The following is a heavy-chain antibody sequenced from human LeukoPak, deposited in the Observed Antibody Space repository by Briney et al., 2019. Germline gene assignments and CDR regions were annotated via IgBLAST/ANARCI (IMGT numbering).Heavy chain of an antibody. V-gene: IGHV3-11*01. J-gene: IGHJ4*02. CDR2: ISSSGSTI. CDR3: ARDNLPYDFWSGYYTGGLGY. CDR1: GFTFSDYY. D-gene: IGHD3-3*01. Sequence: GGSLRLSCAASGFTFSDYYMSWIRQAPGKGLEWVSYISSSGSTIYYADSVKGRFTISRDNAKNSLYLQMNSLKAEDTAVYYCARDNLPYDFWSGYYTGGLGYWGQGTLVTVSS.